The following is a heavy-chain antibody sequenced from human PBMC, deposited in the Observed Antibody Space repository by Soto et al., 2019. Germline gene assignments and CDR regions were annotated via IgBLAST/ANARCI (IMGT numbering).Heavy chain of an antibody. CDR1: GYTFTSYY. J-gene: IGHJ4*02. Sequence: ASVKVSCKASGYTFTSYYMHWVRQAPGQGLEWMGIINPSGGSTSYAQKFQGRVTMTRDTSTSTVYMELSSLRSEDTAVYYCARDQQITIFGVVIIGPIWYWGQGTLVTVSS. CDR3: ARDQQITIFGVVIIGPIWY. D-gene: IGHD3-3*01. V-gene: IGHV1-46*03. CDR2: INPSGGST.